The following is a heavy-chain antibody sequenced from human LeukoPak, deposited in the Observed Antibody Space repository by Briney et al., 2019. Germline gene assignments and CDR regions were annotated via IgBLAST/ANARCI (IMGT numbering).Heavy chain of an antibody. CDR2: IRYDGSNK. Sequence: GGSLRLSCAASGFTFSSYTMNWVRQAPGKGLEWVAFIRYDGSNKYYADSVKGRFTISRDNSKNTLYLQMNSLRAEDTAVYYCAKGDIVAAASIDYWGQGTLVTVSS. V-gene: IGHV3-30*02. CDR1: GFTFSSYT. CDR3: AKGDIVAAASIDY. D-gene: IGHD5-12*01. J-gene: IGHJ4*02.